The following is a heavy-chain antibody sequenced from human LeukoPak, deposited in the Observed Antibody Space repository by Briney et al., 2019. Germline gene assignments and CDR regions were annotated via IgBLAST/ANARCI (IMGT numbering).Heavy chain of an antibody. Sequence: TGGSLRLSCAAPGFTVTSNYMSWVRQAPGKGLEWVSVIYSGGNTYYADSVKGRFTISRDNSKNTLYLQMNSLRAEDTAVYYCTREVGEVVVPTPGYFDYWGQGTLVTVSS. D-gene: IGHD3-22*01. CDR1: GFTVTSNY. V-gene: IGHV3-66*02. J-gene: IGHJ4*02. CDR3: TREVGEVVVPTPGYFDY. CDR2: IYSGGNT.